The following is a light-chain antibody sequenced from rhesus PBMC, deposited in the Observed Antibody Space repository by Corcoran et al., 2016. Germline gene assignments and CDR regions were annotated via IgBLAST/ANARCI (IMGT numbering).Light chain of an antibody. J-gene: IGKJ3*01. CDR2: AAS. V-gene: IGKV1-28*01. CDR1: QGISSY. CDR3: LQHNSYPFT. Sequence: DIQMTQSPSSLSTSVGDTVTITCRASQGISSYLNWFQQKPGKAPKLLIYAASSLESGVPSRFSGSGSWTEFTLTISSLQTEDFAAYYGLQHNSYPFTFGPGTKLDIK.